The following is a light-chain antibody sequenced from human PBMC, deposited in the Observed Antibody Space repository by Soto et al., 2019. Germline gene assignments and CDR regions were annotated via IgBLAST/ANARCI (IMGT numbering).Light chain of an antibody. Sequence: EIVMTQSPATLSVSPGGTGTLSCRASQSVKSYLAWYQQRPGQPPRLLIYGASTRATGIPARFSGSGSGTEFSLTISSLQSEDFAVHYCQQYNTWPPRYTFGQGTKLEIK. J-gene: IGKJ2*01. V-gene: IGKV3-15*01. CDR3: QQYNTWPPRYT. CDR1: QSVKSY. CDR2: GAS.